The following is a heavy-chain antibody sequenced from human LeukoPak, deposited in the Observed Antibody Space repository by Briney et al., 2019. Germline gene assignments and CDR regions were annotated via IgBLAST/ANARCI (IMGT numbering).Heavy chain of an antibody. D-gene: IGHD3-9*01. V-gene: IGHV4-34*01. CDR2: INHSGST. Sequence: AETLSLTCAVYGGSFSGYYWSWIRQPPGKGLEWIGEINHSGSTNYNPSLKRRVNITIDTSKNQFSLKQKSVTGADAPVYYFSSGSRYLDNWGQGTLVSLSS. CDR3: SSGSRYLDN. CDR1: GGSFSGYY. J-gene: IGHJ4*02.